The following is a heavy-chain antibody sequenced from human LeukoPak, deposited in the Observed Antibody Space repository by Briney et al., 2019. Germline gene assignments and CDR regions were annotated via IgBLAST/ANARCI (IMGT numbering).Heavy chain of an antibody. V-gene: IGHV4-59*08. Sequence: SETLSLTCTVSGGSISSYYWSWIRQPPGKGLEWIGYIYYSGSTNYNPSLKSRVTISVDTSKNQFSLKLKSVTASDTAVYYCARREGSSGRGFDYWGQGTLVSVSS. D-gene: IGHD6-19*01. J-gene: IGHJ4*02. CDR2: IYYSGST. CDR1: GGSISSYY. CDR3: ARREGSSGRGFDY.